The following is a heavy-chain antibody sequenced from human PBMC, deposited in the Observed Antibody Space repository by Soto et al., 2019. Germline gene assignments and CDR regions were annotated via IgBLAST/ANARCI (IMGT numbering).Heavy chain of an antibody. J-gene: IGHJ4*02. V-gene: IGHV4-34*01. D-gene: IGHD7-27*01. Sequence: SETLSLTCAVQVGSFSGYFWNWIRQPPGKGLEWIGEISHIGSTNYNPSLKSRVTISVDTSKSQFSLKVRSVTAADTAVYYCARGRNWGFPIDYWGQGNLVTVSS. CDR3: ARGRNWGFPIDY. CDR2: ISHIGST. CDR1: VGSFSGYF.